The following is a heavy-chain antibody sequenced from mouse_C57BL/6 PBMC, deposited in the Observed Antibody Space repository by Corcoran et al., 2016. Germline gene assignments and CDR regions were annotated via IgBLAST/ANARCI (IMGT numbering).Heavy chain of an antibody. CDR1: GFNIKNTY. J-gene: IGHJ4*01. V-gene: IGHV14-3*01. CDR3: ASLSYYSNSYAMDY. Sequence: EVQLQQSVAELVRPGASVKLSCTASGFNIKNTYMYWVKQRPEQGLEWIGRIDPANGNTKYAPKFQGKATITADTSSNTAYLQLSSLTSEDTAIYYCASLSYYSNSYAMDYWGQGTSVTVSS. D-gene: IGHD2-5*01. CDR2: IDPANGNT.